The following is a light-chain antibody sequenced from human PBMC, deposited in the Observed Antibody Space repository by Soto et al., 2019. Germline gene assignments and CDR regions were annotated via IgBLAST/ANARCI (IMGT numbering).Light chain of an antibody. CDR3: QQYASSRT. J-gene: IGKJ1*01. CDR2: GAS. Sequence: EIVLTQSPGTLSLSPGERATLSCRASQSVTNNYLAWFQQKPGQAPRLLMYGASSRATGIPDRVSGSGSGTDFTLTITRLEPEDFAVYYCQQYASSRTFGQGTKVEIK. CDR1: QSVTNNY. V-gene: IGKV3-20*01.